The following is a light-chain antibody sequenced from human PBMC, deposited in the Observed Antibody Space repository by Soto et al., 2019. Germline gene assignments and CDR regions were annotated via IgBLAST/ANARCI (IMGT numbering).Light chain of an antibody. CDR1: SSNIGAGYD. Sequence: QSVLTQPPSGSGAPGQTVTICCTGSSSNIGAGYDVHWYQQLPGTAPKLLICGNSNRPSGVPDRFSGSKSGTSASLAITGLQAEDEADYYCQSYDSSLSGWVFGGGTKLTVL. CDR3: QSYDSSLSGWV. J-gene: IGLJ3*02. CDR2: GNS. V-gene: IGLV1-40*01.